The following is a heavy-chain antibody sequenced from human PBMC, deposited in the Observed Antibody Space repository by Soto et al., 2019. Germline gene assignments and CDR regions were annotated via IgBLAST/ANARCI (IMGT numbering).Heavy chain of an antibody. D-gene: IGHD3-3*01. V-gene: IGHV1-18*01. J-gene: IGHJ6*02. CDR3: ARLPARVDRLKYYYSGMDV. CDR2: ISAYNGNT. Sequence: QVQLVQSGAEVKKPGASVKVSCKASGYTFTSYGISWVRQAPGQGLEWMGWISAYNGNTNYAQKLQGRVTMTTDTSTSTAYMELRSLRSDDTAVYYCARLPARVDRLKYYYSGMDVWGQGTTVTVSS. CDR1: GYTFTSYG.